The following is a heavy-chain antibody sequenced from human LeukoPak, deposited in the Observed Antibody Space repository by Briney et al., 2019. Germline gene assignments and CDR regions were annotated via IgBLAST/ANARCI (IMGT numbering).Heavy chain of an antibody. CDR2: ISSSSSTI. CDR3: ARVDHGMGKHY. V-gene: IGHV3-48*04. Sequence: GGSLRLSCAASGFTFSSYSMNWVRQAPGKGLEWVSYISSSSSTIYYADSVKGRFTISRDNAKNSLYLQMNSLRAEDTAVYYCARVDHGMGKHYWGQGTLVTVSS. CDR1: GFTFSSYS. J-gene: IGHJ4*02. D-gene: IGHD7-27*01.